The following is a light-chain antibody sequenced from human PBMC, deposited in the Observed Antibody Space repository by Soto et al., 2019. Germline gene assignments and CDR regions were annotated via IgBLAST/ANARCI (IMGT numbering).Light chain of an antibody. CDR3: QQTYIAPPT. CDR1: QSINNC. V-gene: IGKV1-39*01. CDR2: AAS. Sequence: DIQMTQSPSSLSASVGDRVTITCRASQSINNCLSWFQQKPGQAPKLLIYAASSLQSGVPSRFSGSGSGTDFILTIDSLQPEDFATYYCQQTYIAPPTFGQGTKVGVK. J-gene: IGKJ1*01.